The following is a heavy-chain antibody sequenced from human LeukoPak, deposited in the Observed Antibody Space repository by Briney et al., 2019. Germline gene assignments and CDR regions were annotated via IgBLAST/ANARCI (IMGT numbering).Heavy chain of an antibody. CDR3: ATSVGGYYGNY. CDR2: IIPIFGTA. D-gene: IGHD3-22*01. CDR1: GGTFSSYA. V-gene: IGHV1-69*05. J-gene: IGHJ4*02. Sequence: ASVKVSCKASGGTFSSYAISWVRQAPGQGLEWMGGIIPIFGTANYAQKFQGRVTITTDESTSTAYIALGSLRSEDTAVYYCATSVGGYYGNYWGQGTLVTVSS.